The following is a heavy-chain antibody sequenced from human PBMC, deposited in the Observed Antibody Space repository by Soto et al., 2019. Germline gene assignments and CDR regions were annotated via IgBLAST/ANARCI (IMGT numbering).Heavy chain of an antibody. CDR3: AKGSRSDCSSDSAY. J-gene: IGHJ4*02. Sequence: EVQLLESGGGLVQPGGSLRLSCAASGFTFSSYAMTWVRQAPGKGLEWVSGISGSGVSTYYADSVKGRFTISRDNSKNTLYLQMNSLRAEDTALYYCAKGSRSDCSSDSAYWGQGTLVTVSS. V-gene: IGHV3-23*01. CDR2: ISGSGVST. CDR1: GFTFSSYA. D-gene: IGHD2-21*02.